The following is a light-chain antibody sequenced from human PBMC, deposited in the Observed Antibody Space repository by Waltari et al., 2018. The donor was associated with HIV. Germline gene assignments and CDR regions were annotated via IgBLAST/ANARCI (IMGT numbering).Light chain of an antibody. CDR3: MQSTQLPIT. CDR2: EVS. J-gene: IGKJ5*01. CDR1: QSLLHSDGNTY. V-gene: IGKV2D-29*01. Sequence: DIVMTQTPLSLSVPPGRPASISCMSTQSLLHSDGNTYLYWYLQKAGQPPHLLIYEVSNRFSGVPDRVSGSGSGTDFTRKISRVEAEDVGVYYCMQSTQLPITFGQGTRLEIK.